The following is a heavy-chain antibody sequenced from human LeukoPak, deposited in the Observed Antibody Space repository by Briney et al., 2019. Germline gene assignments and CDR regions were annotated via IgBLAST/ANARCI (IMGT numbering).Heavy chain of an antibody. CDR2: ISSSGNTI. Sequence: GGSLRLSCAASGFTFSSYSMNWVRQAPGKGLEWVSYISSSGNTIYYADSVKGRFTISRDNAKNSLYLQMDSLRDEDTAVYYCAIRTGYYGSGSPHGMDVWGQGTTVTVSS. CDR3: AIRTGYYGSGSPHGMDV. D-gene: IGHD3-10*01. J-gene: IGHJ6*02. CDR1: GFTFSSYS. V-gene: IGHV3-48*02.